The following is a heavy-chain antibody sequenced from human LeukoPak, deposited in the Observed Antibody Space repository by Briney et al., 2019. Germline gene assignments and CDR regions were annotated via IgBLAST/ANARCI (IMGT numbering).Heavy chain of an antibody. J-gene: IGHJ5*02. Sequence: ASVKVSCXASGGTFSSYAISWVRQAPGQGLEWMVRIIPIFGTANYAQKFQGRVTITTDESTSTAYMELSSLRSEDTAVYYCARDKVRVSWFDPWGQGTLVTVSS. CDR1: GGTFSSYA. D-gene: IGHD3-22*01. CDR2: IIPIFGTA. CDR3: ARDKVRVSWFDP. V-gene: IGHV1-69*05.